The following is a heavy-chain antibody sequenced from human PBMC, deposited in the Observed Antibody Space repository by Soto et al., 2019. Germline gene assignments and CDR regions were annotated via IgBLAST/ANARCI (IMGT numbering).Heavy chain of an antibody. D-gene: IGHD3-22*01. Sequence: SETLSLTCSVSGGSITSGSYYWGWIRQPPGKGLEWIGSIFYTGSSYYNPSLKSRVTISVDTSKNQFSLTLSSVTAADTAVYYCARQGVGRAYYVLGYWGQGILVT. CDR3: ARQGVGRAYYVLGY. J-gene: IGHJ4*02. CDR2: IFYTGSS. CDR1: GGSITSGSYY. V-gene: IGHV4-39*01.